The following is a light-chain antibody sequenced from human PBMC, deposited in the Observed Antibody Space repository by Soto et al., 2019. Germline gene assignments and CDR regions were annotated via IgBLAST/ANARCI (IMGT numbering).Light chain of an antibody. CDR3: QQYGSSLWT. CDR1: QSVGSSY. CDR2: GAS. Sequence: EIVLTQSPGTLSLSPGERATLSCRASQSVGSSYVAWYQQKPGQAPRLLIYGASSRATSIPDRFSGSGSGTDFTLTISTLEPEDFAVYYCQQYGSSLWTFRQGTKVEIK. V-gene: IGKV3-20*01. J-gene: IGKJ1*01.